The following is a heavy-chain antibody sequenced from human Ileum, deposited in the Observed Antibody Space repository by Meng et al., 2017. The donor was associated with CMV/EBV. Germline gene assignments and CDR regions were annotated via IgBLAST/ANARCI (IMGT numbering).Heavy chain of an antibody. Sequence: GGSLRLSCAASGFTFNNYWMHWVRQAPGRGLVWLSRIDNDGSDTIYADSVKGRFTVSRDNARNTLYLQMNNLRGEDTAVYYCVRDTPHGRFDPWGQGTLVTVSS. V-gene: IGHV3-74*01. D-gene: IGHD2-15*01. CDR2: IDNDGSDT. J-gene: IGHJ5*02. CDR1: GFTFNNYW. CDR3: VRDTPHGRFDP.